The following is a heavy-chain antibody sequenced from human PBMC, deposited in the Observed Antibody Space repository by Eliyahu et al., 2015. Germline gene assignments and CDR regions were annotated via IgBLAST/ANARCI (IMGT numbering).Heavy chain of an antibody. CDR2: ISWNSGSI. D-gene: IGHD4-17*01. CDR1: GFXFXDYA. Sequence: EVQLVESGGGLVQPGRSLRLSCAASGFXFXDYAIXWVRQAPGKGLEWVSGISWNSGSIGYADSVRGRFAISRDNARNSLYLQMNSLRAEDTALYYCAKDISYGDYKGYFDYWGQGTLVTVSS. CDR3: AKDISYGDYKGYFDY. J-gene: IGHJ4*02. V-gene: IGHV3-9*01.